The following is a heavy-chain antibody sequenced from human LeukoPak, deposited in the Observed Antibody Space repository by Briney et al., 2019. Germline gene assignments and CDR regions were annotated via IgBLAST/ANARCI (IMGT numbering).Heavy chain of an antibody. V-gene: IGHV3-48*03. Sequence: PGGSLRLSCAVSGFIFSRYEMNWVRQAPGKGLEWVSYISSSGSTTYYADSVKGRFTVSRDDAKNSLYLQINSLRSDDTAVYYCARGGGGYTSFDYWGQGTLVTVSS. CDR1: GFIFSRYE. CDR3: ARGGGGYTSFDY. J-gene: IGHJ4*02. CDR2: ISSSGSTT. D-gene: IGHD5-12*01.